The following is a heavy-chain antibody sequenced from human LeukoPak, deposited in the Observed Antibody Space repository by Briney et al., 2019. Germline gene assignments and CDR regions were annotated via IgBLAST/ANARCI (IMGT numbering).Heavy chain of an antibody. CDR2: TNPNSSGT. V-gene: IGHV1-2*02. J-gene: IGHJ4*02. D-gene: IGHD3/OR15-3a*01. CDR1: GSTFTVNN. Sequence: GASGNLSCNASGSTFTVNNMHWDRQPPGPGPEWTGTTNPNSSGTKYADKFQSRVIMTRDKSIRTASMELRSLESDDTAVYYGASVDFWTSYFDYWGQGTLVTVSS. CDR3: ASVDFWTSYFDY.